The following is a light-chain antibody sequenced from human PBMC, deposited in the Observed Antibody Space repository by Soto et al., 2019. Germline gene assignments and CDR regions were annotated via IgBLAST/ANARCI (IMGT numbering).Light chain of an antibody. CDR1: QSVSSSY. V-gene: IGKV3-20*01. CDR2: GAS. Sequence: IVLTQSPGTLSLSPGERATLSCRASQSVSSSYLAWYQQKPGQAPRLLIYGASSRATGIPDRFSGSGSGTDFTLTISRLEPEDCAVYYCQQYGTSPPGTFGQGTKVEL. J-gene: IGKJ1*01. CDR3: QQYGTSPPGT.